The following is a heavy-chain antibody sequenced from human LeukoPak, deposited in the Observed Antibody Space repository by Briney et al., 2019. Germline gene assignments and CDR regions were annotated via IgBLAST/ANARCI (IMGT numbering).Heavy chain of an antibody. D-gene: IGHD3-10*01. CDR1: GGSLSSNA. CDR2: IIPMFGTP. J-gene: IGHJ4*02. V-gene: IGHV1-69*13. CDR3: ARAHGSAPSALYY. Sequence: ASVKVSCKTSGGSLSSNALSWVRQAPAQGLEWMGGIIPMFGTPNYAQKFQGRVTITADESTSTAYMELSSLTFEDTAVYYCARAHGSAPSALYYWGQGTLVTVSS.